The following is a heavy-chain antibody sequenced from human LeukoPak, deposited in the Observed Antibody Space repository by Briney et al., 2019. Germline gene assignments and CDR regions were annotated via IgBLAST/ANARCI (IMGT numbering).Heavy chain of an antibody. V-gene: IGHV1-69*04. J-gene: IGHJ4*02. CDR3: ARDKTHCSGASCYSPQVY. CDR1: GGIFSSYG. CDR2: IIPTLDIA. D-gene: IGHD2-15*01. Sequence: GASVKVSCKASGGIFSSYGINWVRQAPGQGLEWMGRIIPTLDIANYAQKFQGRVTITADKSTSTAYMDLSSLRSEDTAVYYCARDKTHCSGASCYSPQVYWGQGSLVTVSS.